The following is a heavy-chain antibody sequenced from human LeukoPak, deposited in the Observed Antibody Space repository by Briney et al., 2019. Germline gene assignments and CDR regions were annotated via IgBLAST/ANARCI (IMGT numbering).Heavy chain of an antibody. D-gene: IGHD6-19*01. J-gene: IGHJ4*02. CDR1: GFTFSSFI. CDR3: AKGPLIEVAGTTWDY. V-gene: IGHV3-23*01. CDR2: ISGGGGNT. Sequence: GGSLRLSCAASGFTFSSFIMGWVRQAPGKGLEWVSAISGGGGNTYHADSVKGRFTISRDNSKNTLYLQMNSLRAEDTALYYCAKGPLIEVAGTTWDYWGQGTLVTVSS.